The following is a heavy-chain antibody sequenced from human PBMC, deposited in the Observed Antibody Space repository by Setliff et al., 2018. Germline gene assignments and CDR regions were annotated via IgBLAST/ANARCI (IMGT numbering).Heavy chain of an antibody. V-gene: IGHV1-18*01. J-gene: IGHJ5*02. CDR3: ARAPLMVVVPPDAHRFDP. Sequence: ASVKVSCKTSGFRFTNFGFSWVRQAPGQGLEWLGSISPYSGNTNYPQWLQDRVTMTIDTSATTVYMELKSLRSDDTALYYCARAPLMVVVPPDAHRFDPWGQGTLVTVSS. CDR2: ISPYSGNT. D-gene: IGHD2-2*01. CDR1: GFRFTNFG.